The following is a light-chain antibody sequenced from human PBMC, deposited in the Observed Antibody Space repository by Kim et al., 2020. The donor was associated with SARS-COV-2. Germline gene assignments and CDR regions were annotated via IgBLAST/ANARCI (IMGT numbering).Light chain of an antibody. CDR1: NLGGKS. Sequence: AHGKTASINCGGTNLGGKSVNWYQQRPGQAPVLVIYYEADRPSGIPERFSGSNSGNTATLTISGVEAGDEADYYCQVWDTSTEHILFGGGTQLTVL. CDR3: QVWDTSTEHIL. CDR2: YEA. J-gene: IGLJ2*01. V-gene: IGLV3-21*04.